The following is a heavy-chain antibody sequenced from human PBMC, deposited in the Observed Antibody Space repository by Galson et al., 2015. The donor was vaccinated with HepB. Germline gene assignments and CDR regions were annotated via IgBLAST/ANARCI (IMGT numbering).Heavy chain of an antibody. CDR2: IRLDGSET. CDR1: GFTFSSHG. J-gene: IGHJ4*02. D-gene: IGHD3-16*01. V-gene: IGHV3-30*02. CDR3: AKDRALYTANFES. Sequence: SLRLSCAASGFTFSSHGTHWVRQAPGKGLEWVASIRLDGSETYYANSVKGRFIISRDNSRNTFYLQMNSLRGDDTAVYYRAKDRALYTANFESWGRGTLVTVSS.